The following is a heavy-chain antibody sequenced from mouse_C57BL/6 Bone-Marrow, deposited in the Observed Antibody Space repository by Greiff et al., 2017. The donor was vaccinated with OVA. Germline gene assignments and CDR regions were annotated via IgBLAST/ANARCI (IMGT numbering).Heavy chain of an antibody. D-gene: IGHD2-5*01. J-gene: IGHJ2*01. CDR3: ARSSNYHDY. Sequence: QVQLQQPGAELARPGASVKLSCKASGYTFTSYGISWVKQRPGQGLEWIGEIYPRSGNTYYNEKFKGKATLTADKSSSTAYMELRSLTSEDAAVYFCARSSNYHDYWGQGTTLTVSS. V-gene: IGHV1-81*01. CDR1: GYTFTSYG. CDR2: IYPRSGNT.